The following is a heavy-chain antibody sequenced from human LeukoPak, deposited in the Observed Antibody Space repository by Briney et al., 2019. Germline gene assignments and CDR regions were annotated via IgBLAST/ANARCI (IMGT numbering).Heavy chain of an antibody. CDR3: ASRAPGNYYYYMDV. Sequence: WASVKVSCKASGYTFTGYYMHWVRQAPGQGLEWMGWINPNSGGTNYAQKFQGRVTMTRDTSISTAYMELSRLRSDDTAVYYCASRAPGNYYYYMDVWGKGTTVTVSS. V-gene: IGHV1-2*02. CDR1: GYTFTGYY. J-gene: IGHJ6*03. CDR2: INPNSGGT.